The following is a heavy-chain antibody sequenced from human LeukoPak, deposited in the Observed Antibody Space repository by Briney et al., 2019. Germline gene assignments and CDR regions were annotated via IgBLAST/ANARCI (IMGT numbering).Heavy chain of an antibody. CDR3: ARGVAARPDY. V-gene: IGHV3-48*01. Sequence: GGSLRLSCAASGFTFSSYGINWVRQAPGKGLEWVSYISSSSSTINYADSVKGRFTISRDNAKNSLYLQMNSLRAEDTAVYYCARGVAARPDYWGQGTLVTVSS. D-gene: IGHD6-6*01. CDR1: GFTFSSYG. J-gene: IGHJ4*02. CDR2: ISSSSSTI.